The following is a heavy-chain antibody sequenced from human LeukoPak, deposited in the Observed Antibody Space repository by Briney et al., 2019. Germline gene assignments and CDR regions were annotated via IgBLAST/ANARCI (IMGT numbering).Heavy chain of an antibody. D-gene: IGHD6-19*01. CDR2: IYPGDSDT. J-gene: IGHJ3*02. Sequence: GESLKTSCKGSGYSFTSYWIGWVRQMPGKGLEWMGIIYPGDSDTRYSPSFQGQVTISADKSISTAYLQWSSLKASDTAMYYCARCIAVAGPEIVDAFDIWGQGTMVTVSS. CDR1: GYSFTSYW. CDR3: ARCIAVAGPEIVDAFDI. V-gene: IGHV5-51*01.